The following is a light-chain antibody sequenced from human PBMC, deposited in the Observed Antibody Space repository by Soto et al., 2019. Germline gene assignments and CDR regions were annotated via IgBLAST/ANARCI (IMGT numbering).Light chain of an antibody. CDR2: GAS. J-gene: IGKJ1*01. Sequence: EIVLTQSPGTLSLSPGERATLSCRASQSVSSSYLAWYQQKPGQAPRLLIYGASSRATGIPDRFSGSGSGTDFTLTISSLRSEDSAIYYCQQYFEWPPMTFGQGTKGDIK. CDR3: QQYFEWPPMT. V-gene: IGKV3-20*01. CDR1: QSVSSSY.